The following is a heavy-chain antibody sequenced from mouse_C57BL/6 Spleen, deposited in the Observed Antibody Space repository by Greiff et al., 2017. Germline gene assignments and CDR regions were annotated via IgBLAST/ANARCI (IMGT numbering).Heavy chain of an antibody. CDR2: IDPSDSYT. CDR1: GYTFTSYW. Sequence: QVQLQQPGAELVKPGASVKLSCKASGYTFTSYWMQWVKQRPGQGLEWIGEIDPSDSYTNYNQKFKGKATLTVDTSSSTAYMQLSSLTSEDSAVYYCASRRDGYDGDYYAMDYWGQGTSVTVSS. J-gene: IGHJ4*01. CDR3: ASRRDGYDGDYYAMDY. D-gene: IGHD2-2*01. V-gene: IGHV1-50*01.